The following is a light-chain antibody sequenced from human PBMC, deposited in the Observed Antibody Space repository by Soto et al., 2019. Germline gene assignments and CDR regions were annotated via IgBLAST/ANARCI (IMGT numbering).Light chain of an antibody. J-gene: IGKJ1*01. CDR2: AAS. V-gene: IGKV1-27*01. Sequence: DIQMTQSPSSLSASVGDRVTITFRASQGISNYLAWYQQKPGKVPKLLIYAASTLQSGVPSRFSGSGSGTDFTLTISSLQSEDFGVYYCQQFEDWPTFGQGTKVDIK. CDR1: QGISNY. CDR3: QQFEDWPT.